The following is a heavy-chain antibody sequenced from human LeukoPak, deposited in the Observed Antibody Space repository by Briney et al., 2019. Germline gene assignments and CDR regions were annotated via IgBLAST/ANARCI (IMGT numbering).Heavy chain of an antibody. CDR1: GFTVSSNY. Sequence: PGGSLRLSCAASGFTVSSNYMSWVRQAPGKRLEWVSVIYSDGTTYYGDSVKGRFASSRDSSKNTLYLQMDSLRAEDTAMYYCARREINGYYLSWGQGTLVTVSS. D-gene: IGHD3-22*01. V-gene: IGHV3-53*01. J-gene: IGHJ4*02. CDR2: IYSDGTT. CDR3: ARREINGYYLS.